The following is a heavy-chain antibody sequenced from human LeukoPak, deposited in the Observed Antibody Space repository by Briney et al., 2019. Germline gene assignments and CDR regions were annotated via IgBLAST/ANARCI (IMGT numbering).Heavy chain of an antibody. J-gene: IGHJ3*02. D-gene: IGHD1-26*01. CDR3: ASTYSLYDAFDI. Sequence: PSETLSLTCTVSGYSISSGFYWGWIRQPPGKGLEWIGNIYHSGSTYYNPSLKSRVTISVDTSKNQFSLKLISVTAADTAVYYCASTYSLYDAFDIWGQRTMVTVSS. V-gene: IGHV4-38-2*02. CDR2: IYHSGST. CDR1: GYSISSGFY.